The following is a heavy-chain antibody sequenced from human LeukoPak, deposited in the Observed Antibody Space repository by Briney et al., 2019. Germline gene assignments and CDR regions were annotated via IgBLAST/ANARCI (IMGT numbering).Heavy chain of an antibody. D-gene: IGHD4-17*01. J-gene: IGHJ5*02. V-gene: IGHV4-31*03. CDR3: ARDRSLTVTRGGGRFDP. CDR1: GGSISSGGYY. CDR2: IYYSGST. Sequence: TLSLTCTVSGGSISSGGYYWSWIRQHPGKGLEWIGYIYYSGSTYYNPSLKSRVTISVDTSKNQFSLKLSSVTAADTAVYYCARDRSLTVTRGGGRFDPWGQGTLVTVSS.